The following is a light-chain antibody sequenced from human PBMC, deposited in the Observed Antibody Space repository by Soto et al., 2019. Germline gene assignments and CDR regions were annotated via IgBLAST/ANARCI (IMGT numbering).Light chain of an antibody. CDR3: MPTSTSPLT. V-gene: IGKV2-28*01. Sequence: EMVMTQSPLSLPVTPGEPASISCRSSQSLLHSSGNNYLDWYLQKPGQSPQLLIYLGSNRASGVPDRFSGSGSGTDFTLKINRVEAEDVGVYYCMPTSTSPLTFGGGTKV. CDR2: LGS. J-gene: IGKJ4*01. CDR1: QSLLHSSGNNY.